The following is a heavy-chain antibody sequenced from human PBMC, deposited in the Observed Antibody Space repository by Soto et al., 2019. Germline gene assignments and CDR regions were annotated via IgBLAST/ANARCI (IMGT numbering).Heavy chain of an antibody. CDR1: GFTFTSSA. CDR3: AAGDLLAVAGTYYFYGMDV. D-gene: IGHD6-19*01. J-gene: IGHJ6*02. Sequence: ASVKVSCKASGFTFTSSAVQWVRQARGQRLEWIGWIVVGSGNTNYAQKFQERVTITRDMSTSTAYMELSSLRSEDTAVYYCAAGDLLAVAGTYYFYGMDVWGQVTTVTVCS. V-gene: IGHV1-58*01. CDR2: IVVGSGNT.